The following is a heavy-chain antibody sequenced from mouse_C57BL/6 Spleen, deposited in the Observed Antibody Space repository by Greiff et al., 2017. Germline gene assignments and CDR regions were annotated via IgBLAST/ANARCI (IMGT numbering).Heavy chain of an antibody. J-gene: IGHJ1*03. CDR3: ARRATVVDWYFDV. V-gene: IGHV1-82*01. Sequence: QVQLQQSGPELVKPGASVKISCKASGYAFSSSCMNWVKQRPGKGLEWIGRIYPGDGDTNYNGKFKGKATLTADKSSSTAYMQLSSLTSEDSAVYFCARRATVVDWYFDVWGTGTTVTVSS. CDR2: IYPGDGDT. CDR1: GYAFSSSC. D-gene: IGHD1-1*01.